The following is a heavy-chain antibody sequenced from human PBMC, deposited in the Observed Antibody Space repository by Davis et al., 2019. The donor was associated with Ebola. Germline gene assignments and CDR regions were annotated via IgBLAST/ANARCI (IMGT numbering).Heavy chain of an antibody. J-gene: IGHJ4*02. D-gene: IGHD3-22*01. CDR1: GGTFSSYG. CDR2: ISAYNGNT. V-gene: IGHV1-18*01. CDR3: ARGDNYYDSSGYYDY. Sequence: ASVKVSCKASGGTFSSYGISWVRQAPGQGLEWMGWISAYNGNTNYAQKLQGRVTMTTDTSTSTAYMELRSLRSDDTAVYYCARGDNYYDSSGYYDYWGQGTLVTVSS.